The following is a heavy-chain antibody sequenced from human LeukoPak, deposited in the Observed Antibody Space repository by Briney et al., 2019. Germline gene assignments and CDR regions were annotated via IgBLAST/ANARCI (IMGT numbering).Heavy chain of an antibody. J-gene: IGHJ3*02. CDR3: AREEYDSSGYSPSHAFDI. D-gene: IGHD3-22*01. V-gene: IGHV3-53*01. CDR2: IYSGGST. CDR1: GFTASSNY. Sequence: PGGSLRLSRAASGFTASSNYMSWVRQAPGKGLEWVSVIYSGGSTYYADSVKGRVTISRDNSKNTLYLQMNSLRAEDTAVYYCAREEYDSSGYSPSHAFDIWGQGTMVTVSS.